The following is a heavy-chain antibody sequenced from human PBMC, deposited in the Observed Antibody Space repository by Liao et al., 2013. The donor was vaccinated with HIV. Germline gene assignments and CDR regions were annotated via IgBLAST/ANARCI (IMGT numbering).Heavy chain of an antibody. CDR3: ARASFSNLFDY. CDR2: IYHSGRT. CDR1: GGSISSSGYS. V-gene: IGHV4-30-2*05. Sequence: QLQLQESGSGLVKPLQTLSLTCGVSGGSISSSGYSWSWIRQPPGKGLEWIGYIYHSGRTYYNPSLKSRVTISVDTSKNQISLKLTSVTAADTAVYYCARASFSNLFDYWGQGTLVTVSS. J-gene: IGHJ4*02. D-gene: IGHD4-11*01.